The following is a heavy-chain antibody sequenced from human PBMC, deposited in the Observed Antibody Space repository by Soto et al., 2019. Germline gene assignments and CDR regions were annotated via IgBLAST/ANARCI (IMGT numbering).Heavy chain of an antibody. CDR3: ARVEGYGSGSFGCWFDP. CDR2: IYYSGST. D-gene: IGHD3-10*01. V-gene: IGHV4-31*03. Sequence: QVQLQESGPGLVKPSQTLSLTCTVSGGSISSGGYYWSWIRQHPGKVLEWIGYIYYSGSTYYNPSLRSRVTILVDTSKNQFYLKLSSVTAAETAVYYCARVEGYGSGSFGCWFDPWGQGTLVTVSS. CDR1: GGSISSGGYY. J-gene: IGHJ5*02.